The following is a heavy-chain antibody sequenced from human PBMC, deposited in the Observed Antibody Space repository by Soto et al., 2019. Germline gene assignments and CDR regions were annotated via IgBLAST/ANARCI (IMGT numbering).Heavy chain of an antibody. CDR2: IYHSGST. D-gene: IGHD2-2*01. V-gene: IGHV4-30-2*01. CDR1: GGSISSGGYS. J-gene: IGHJ5*02. CDR3: ARVPDR. Sequence: PSETLSLTCAVSGGSISSGGYSWSWIRQPPGKGLEWIGYIYHSGSTYYNPSLKSRVTISVDRSKNQFSLKLSSVTAADTAVYYGARVPDRGGQETLVTVSS.